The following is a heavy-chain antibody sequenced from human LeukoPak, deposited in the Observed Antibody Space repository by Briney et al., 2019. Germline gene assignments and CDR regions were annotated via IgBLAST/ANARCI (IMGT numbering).Heavy chain of an antibody. Sequence: ASVTVSCKASGYTFTGYYMHWVRQAPGQGLEWMGRINPNSGGTNYAQKFQGRVTMTRDTSISTAYMELSRLRSDDTAVYYCARAGSGYCSSTSCYGDGYWGQGTLVTVSS. CDR3: ARAGSGYCSSTSCYGDGY. J-gene: IGHJ4*02. CDR2: INPNSGGT. CDR1: GYTFTGYY. D-gene: IGHD2-2*01. V-gene: IGHV1-2*06.